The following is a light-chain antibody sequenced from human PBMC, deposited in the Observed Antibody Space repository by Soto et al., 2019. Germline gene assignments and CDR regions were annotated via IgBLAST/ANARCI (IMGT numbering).Light chain of an antibody. CDR3: GTWDSSLSAVV. CDR1: SSNIGNNY. V-gene: IGLV1-51*01. J-gene: IGLJ2*01. Sequence: QSVLTQPPSVSAAPGQKVTISCSGSSSNIGNNYVSWYQQLTGTAPKLLIYDNNKRPSGIPDRFSGSKSGTSATLGITGLQTGDEADYCCGTWDSSLSAVVFGGGTKLTVL. CDR2: DNN.